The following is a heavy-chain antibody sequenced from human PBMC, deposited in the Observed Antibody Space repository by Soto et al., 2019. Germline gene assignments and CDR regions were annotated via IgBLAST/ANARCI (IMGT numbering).Heavy chain of an antibody. D-gene: IGHD6-6*01. Sequence: LSLTCAVSGGSISSSNWWSWVRQPPGKGLEWIGEIYHSGSTNYNPSLKSRVTISVDKSKNQFSLKLSSVTAADTAVYYCARREQLLPNCFDPWGQGTLVTVSS. CDR3: ARREQLLPNCFDP. CDR2: IYHSGST. CDR1: GGSISSSNW. J-gene: IGHJ5*02. V-gene: IGHV4-4*02.